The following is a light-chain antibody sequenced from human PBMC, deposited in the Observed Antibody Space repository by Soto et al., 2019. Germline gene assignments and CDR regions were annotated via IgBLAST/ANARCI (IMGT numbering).Light chain of an antibody. CDR1: QTVRNNY. CDR3: QQYNNWPPYT. V-gene: IGKV3-20*01. Sequence: EFALTQSPGTLSLSPGERATLSCRASQTVRNNYLAWYQQKPGQAPRLLIYDASSRATGIPDRFSGGGSATDFTLTISSLQSEDFAVYYCQQYNNWPPYTFGQGTKVDIK. CDR2: DAS. J-gene: IGKJ2*01.